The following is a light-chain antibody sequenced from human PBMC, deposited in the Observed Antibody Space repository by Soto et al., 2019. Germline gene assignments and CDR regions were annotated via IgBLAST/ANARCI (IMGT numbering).Light chain of an antibody. CDR2: KAS. CDR3: QQYNSLPRT. CDR1: QSISSW. J-gene: IGKJ1*01. Sequence: DIQMTQSPSTLSASVGDRVTITCRASQSISSWLAWYQQKPGKAPKLLIYKASSLESGVPSRFSGSGSGTEFTLTISSLQPDDFATYYCQQYNSLPRTFGQGTNVEIK. V-gene: IGKV1-5*03.